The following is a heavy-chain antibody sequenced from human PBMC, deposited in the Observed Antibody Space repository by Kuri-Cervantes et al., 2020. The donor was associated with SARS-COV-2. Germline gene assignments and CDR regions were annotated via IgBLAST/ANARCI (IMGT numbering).Heavy chain of an antibody. CDR3: AKGVAAVGTAGGTYYYHGMDV. Sequence: GESLNISCAASGFTFSSYVMSWVRQAPGKGLEWVSGISARGGGTYYGDSVKGRCTISRDNSKNILYLQMHSLRAEDTAIYYCAKGVAAVGTAGGTYYYHGMDVWGQGTTVTVSS. D-gene: IGHD6-13*01. CDR2: ISARGGGT. J-gene: IGHJ6*02. V-gene: IGHV3-23*01. CDR1: GFTFSSYV.